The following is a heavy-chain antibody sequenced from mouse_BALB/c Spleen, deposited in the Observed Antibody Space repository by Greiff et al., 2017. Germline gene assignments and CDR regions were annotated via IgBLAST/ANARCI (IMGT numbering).Heavy chain of an antibody. CDR3: ARDGYDRFAY. D-gene: IGHD2-2*01. V-gene: IGHV5-17*02. J-gene: IGHJ3*01. CDR2: ISSGSSTI. CDR1: GFTFSSFG. Sequence: EVKVVESGGGLVQPGGSRKLSCAASGFTFSSFGMHWVRQAPEKGLEWVAYISSGSSTIYYADTVKGRFTISRDNPKNTLFLQMSSLKSEDTAMYYCARDGYDRFAYWGQGTLVTVSA.